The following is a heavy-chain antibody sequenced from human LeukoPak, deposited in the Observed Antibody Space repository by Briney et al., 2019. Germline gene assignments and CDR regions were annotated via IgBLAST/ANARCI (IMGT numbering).Heavy chain of an antibody. J-gene: IGHJ6*04. CDR3: ARASDSILSYCYHIVL. CDR1: GDSVSNYY. V-gene: IGHV4-4*07. CDR2: IFTTGST. D-gene: IGHD2-21*01. Sequence: SETLSLTCTVSGDSVSNYYWSWVRQPAGKGLEWIGRIFTTGSTDYNPSLRSRVTMSRDKSKNQLFLKLTSVTAADTAVYYCARASDSILSYCYHIVLWGTEITETLSS.